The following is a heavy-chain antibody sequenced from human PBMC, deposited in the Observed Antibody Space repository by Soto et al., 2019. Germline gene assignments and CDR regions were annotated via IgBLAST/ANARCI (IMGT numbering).Heavy chain of an antibody. CDR3: VRAAARGDS. CDR1: GFYFSGDW. CDR2: INTDGSNT. J-gene: IGHJ5*01. V-gene: IGHV3-74*01. D-gene: IGHD3-10*01. Sequence: EVQLVESGGGSVLPGGSLRLSCAASGFYFSGDWMHWVRQVPGGGLEWVARINTDGSNTLYADDVAGRFTISRDNSKSTLYLQLSSLRADDTAVYYCVRAAARGDSWGQGTLVTVTS.